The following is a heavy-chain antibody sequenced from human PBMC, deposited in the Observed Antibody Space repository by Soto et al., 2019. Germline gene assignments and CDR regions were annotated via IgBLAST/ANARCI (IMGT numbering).Heavy chain of an antibody. CDR2: ISYDGSNK. V-gene: IGHV3-30*18. Sequence: PGGSLRLSCGASGFTFSSYGMHWVRQAPGKGLEWVAVISYDGSNKYYADSVKGRFTISRDNSKNTLYLQMNSLRAEDTAVYYCAKASDYDFWSGYYSVNFDYWGQGTLVTVSS. J-gene: IGHJ4*02. CDR1: GFTFSSYG. D-gene: IGHD3-3*01. CDR3: AKASDYDFWSGYYSVNFDY.